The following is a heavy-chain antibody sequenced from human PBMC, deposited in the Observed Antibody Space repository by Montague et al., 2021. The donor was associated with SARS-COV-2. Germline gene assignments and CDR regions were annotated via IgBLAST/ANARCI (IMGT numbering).Heavy chain of an antibody. V-gene: IGHV3-7*04. J-gene: IGHJ4*02. CDR1: GFTFSNYW. Sequence: SLRLSCAASGFTFSNYWMAWVRQAPGKALEWISNIKEDGGVKNYADSVKGRFTISRDNTKNLLFLQMNSLSVEDTAVYYCARAGYSSGYDYWGQGTLVTVSS. CDR2: IKEDGGVK. CDR3: ARAGYSSGYDY. D-gene: IGHD6-19*01.